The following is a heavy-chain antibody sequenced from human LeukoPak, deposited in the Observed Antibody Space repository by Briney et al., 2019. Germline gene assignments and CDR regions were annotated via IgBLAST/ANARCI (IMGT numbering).Heavy chain of an antibody. CDR2: ISSSGVKT. V-gene: IGHV3-23*01. CDR3: AKDRLVGAID. Sequence: PGGSLRLSCAASGFTFSSYAMRWVRQDPEKGLEWVATISSSGVKTNYVDSVKGRFTISRDNSKDTLYLQMNSLRAEDTAVYYCAKDRLVGAIDWGQGTLVTVSS. J-gene: IGHJ4*02. CDR1: GFTFSSYA. D-gene: IGHD1-26*01.